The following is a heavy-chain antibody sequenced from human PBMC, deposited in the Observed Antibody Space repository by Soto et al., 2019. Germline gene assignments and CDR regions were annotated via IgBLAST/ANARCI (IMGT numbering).Heavy chain of an antibody. V-gene: IGHV1-3*01. CDR2: INAGNGNT. CDR3: ARQVVTALSPIYYFDY. Sequence: ASVKVSCKASGYTFTSYAMHWVRQAPGQRLEWMGWINAGNGNTKYSQKFQGRVTITRDTSASTAYMELSSLRSEDTAMYYCARQVVTALSPIYYFDYWGQGILVTVSS. CDR1: GYTFTSYA. J-gene: IGHJ4*02. D-gene: IGHD2-21*02.